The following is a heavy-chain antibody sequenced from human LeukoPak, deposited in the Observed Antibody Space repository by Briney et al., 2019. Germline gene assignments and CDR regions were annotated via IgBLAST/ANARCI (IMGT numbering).Heavy chain of an antibody. V-gene: IGHV4-59*01. J-gene: IGHJ4*02. D-gene: IGHD5-12*01. CDR1: DGSISSYH. Sequence: PSESLSLTCSVSDGSISSYHWSWIRQPPWKGLEWIAYIYYSGITNYNPSLKSRVTISVDTSKNQFSLKLSSVTTADTAIYYCATVRGYSGFALLHWGQGTLVTVSS. CDR3: ATVRGYSGFALLH. CDR2: IYYSGIT.